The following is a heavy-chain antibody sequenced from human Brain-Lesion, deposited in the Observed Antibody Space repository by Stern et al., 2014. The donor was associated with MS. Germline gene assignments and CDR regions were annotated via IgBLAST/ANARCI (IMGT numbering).Heavy chain of an antibody. J-gene: IGHJ6*02. D-gene: IGHD3-3*01. CDR3: ARDQRGITIFGVVTDYYYLGMDV. Sequence: VQLVESGAEVKKPGASVKVSCKTSGYIFTGYYINWVRQAPGQGLEWMAWINPNSGGTNYAQKFQGRVTMSRDTSISTAYVELSSLTSDDTAVYYCARDQRGITIFGVVTDYYYLGMDVWGQGTTVTVSS. CDR1: GYIFTGYY. CDR2: INPNSGGT. V-gene: IGHV1-2*02.